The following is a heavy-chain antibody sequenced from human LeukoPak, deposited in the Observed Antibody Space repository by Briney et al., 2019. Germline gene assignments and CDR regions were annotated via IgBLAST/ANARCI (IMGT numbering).Heavy chain of an antibody. D-gene: IGHD1-26*01. J-gene: IGHJ2*01. CDR1: GDSSSSGDYY. Sequence: SQTLSLTCTVSGDSSSSGDYYWSWIRQPAGKGLDWIGRISSSGGTNYNPSLKSRVTISVDTSKNQFSLKLNSVTTADTAVYYCARDSGSYPGVGYFDLWGRGTLVTVSS. CDR2: ISSSGGT. CDR3: ARDSGSYPGVGYFDL. V-gene: IGHV4-61*02.